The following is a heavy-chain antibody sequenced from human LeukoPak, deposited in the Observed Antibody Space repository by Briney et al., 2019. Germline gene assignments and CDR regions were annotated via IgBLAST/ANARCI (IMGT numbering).Heavy chain of an antibody. V-gene: IGHV1-18*01. CDR3: ARYCSGGSCYPLDY. D-gene: IGHD2-15*01. J-gene: IGHJ4*02. CDR2: FSAYNGNT. CDR1: GYTFTSYG. Sequence: ASVKVSCKASGYTFTSYGINWVRQAPGQGLEWMGGFSAYNGNTNYAQKLQGRVTMTTDTSTSTAYMELRSLRSDDTAVYYCARYCSGGSCYPLDYWGQGTLVTVSS.